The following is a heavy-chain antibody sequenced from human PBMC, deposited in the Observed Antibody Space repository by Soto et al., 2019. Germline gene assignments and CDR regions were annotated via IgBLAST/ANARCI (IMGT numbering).Heavy chain of an antibody. V-gene: IGHV4-31*03. Sequence: PSETLSLTCTVSGGSISSGGYYWSWIRQHPGKGLEWIGYIYYSGSTYYNPSLKSRVTISVDTSKNQFSLKLSSVTAADTAVYYCARGFVWDIVVVPAAVDIWGQGTMVTVSS. J-gene: IGHJ3*02. CDR1: GGSISSGGYY. CDR2: IYYSGST. CDR3: ARGFVWDIVVVPAAVDI. D-gene: IGHD2-2*01.